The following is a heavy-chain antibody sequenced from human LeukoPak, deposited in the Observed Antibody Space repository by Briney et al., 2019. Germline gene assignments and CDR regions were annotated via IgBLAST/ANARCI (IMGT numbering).Heavy chain of an antibody. CDR2: ISYDGSIK. CDR3: ARDLSNVPGQY. CDR1: GFTFSSYA. Sequence: PGGSLRLSCAASGFTFSSYAMHWVRHAPGKGLEWVAVISYDGSIKYYADSVKGRFTISTDISKSTLSLQMNSLRPEDTALYYCARDLSNVPGQYWGQGTLVTVSS. J-gene: IGHJ4*02. V-gene: IGHV3-30-3*01. D-gene: IGHD3-10*02.